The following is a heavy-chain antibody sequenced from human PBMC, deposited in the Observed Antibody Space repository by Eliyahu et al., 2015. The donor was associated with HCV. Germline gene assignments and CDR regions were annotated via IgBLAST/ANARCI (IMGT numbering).Heavy chain of an antibody. Sequence: EVQLVESGGGLVQPGGSLRLSXXASGFTFSSYWMSWVRQAPGKGLEWVANIKQDGSEKYYVDXVKGRFTISRDNAKNSLYLQMNSLRAEDTAVYYCAISPHYDFNYWGQGTLVTVSS. CDR2: IKQDGSEK. CDR3: AISPHYDFNY. V-gene: IGHV3-7*02. D-gene: IGHD3-3*01. CDR1: GFTFSSYW. J-gene: IGHJ4*02.